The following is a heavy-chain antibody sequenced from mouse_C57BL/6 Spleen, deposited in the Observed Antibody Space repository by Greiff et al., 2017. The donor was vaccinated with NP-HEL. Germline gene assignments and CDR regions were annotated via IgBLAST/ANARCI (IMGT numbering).Heavy chain of an antibody. V-gene: IGHV5-4*03. CDR3: ARGRGSSYEYFDV. Sequence: EVKVVESGGGLVKPGGSLKLSCAASGFTFSSYAMSWVRQTPEKRLEWVATISDGGSYTYYPDNVKGRFTISRDNAKNNLYLQMSHLKSEDTAMYYCARGRGSSYEYFDVWGTGTTVTVSS. D-gene: IGHD1-1*01. CDR2: ISDGGSYT. J-gene: IGHJ1*03. CDR1: GFTFSSYA.